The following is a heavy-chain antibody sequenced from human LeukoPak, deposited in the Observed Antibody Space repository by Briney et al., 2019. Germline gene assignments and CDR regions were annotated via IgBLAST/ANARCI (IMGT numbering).Heavy chain of an antibody. Sequence: SETLSLTCTVSGGSISSYYWSWIRQLPGKGLEWIGYIYYSGSTNYNPSLKSRVTISVDTSKNQFSLKLSSVTAADTAVYYCARGSSWYKDYYYGMDVWGKGTTVTVSS. CDR3: ARGSSWYKDYYYGMDV. CDR1: GGSISSYY. D-gene: IGHD6-13*01. V-gene: IGHV4-59*01. CDR2: IYYSGST. J-gene: IGHJ6*04.